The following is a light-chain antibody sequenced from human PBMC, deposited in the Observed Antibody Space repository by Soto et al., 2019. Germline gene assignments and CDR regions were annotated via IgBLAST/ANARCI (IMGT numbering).Light chain of an antibody. CDR1: QDISNW. CDR2: AAS. V-gene: IGKV1D-12*01. Sequence: DIQMTQSPSSVSASVGDRVTITCRASQDISNWLAWYQQKPGKAPKLLIYAASTLQSGVPSRFSGSGSGTDFTLTISSLRPEDFATYYCQQANSFPSTFGQGTKLEIK. CDR3: QQANSFPST. J-gene: IGKJ2*01.